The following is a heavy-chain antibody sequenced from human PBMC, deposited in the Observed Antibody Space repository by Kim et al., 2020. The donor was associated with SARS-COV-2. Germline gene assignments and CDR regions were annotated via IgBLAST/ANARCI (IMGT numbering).Heavy chain of an antibody. J-gene: IGHJ4*02. Sequence: GESLKISCKGSGYSFTSYWIGWVRQMPGKGLEWMGIIYPGDSDTRYSPSFQGQVTISADKSISTAYLQWSSLKASDTAMYYCARGPPGYYDFWSGYYSSGYYFDYWGQGTLVTVSS. D-gene: IGHD3-3*01. V-gene: IGHV5-51*01. CDR3: ARGPPGYYDFWSGYYSSGYYFDY. CDR2: IYPGDSDT. CDR1: GYSFTSYW.